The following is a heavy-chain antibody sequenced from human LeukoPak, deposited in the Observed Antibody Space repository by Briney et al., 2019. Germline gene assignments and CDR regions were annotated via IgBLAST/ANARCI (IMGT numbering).Heavy chain of an antibody. D-gene: IGHD6-6*01. V-gene: IGHV1-2*02. CDR3: ARDSSSSFWGPLGYYYMDV. Sequence: ASVKVSCKASGYTFTGYYMHWVRQAPGQGLEWMGWINPNSGGTNYAQKFQGRVTTTRDTSISTAYMELSRLRSDDTAVYYCARDSSSSFWGPLGYYYMDVWGKGTTVTVSS. J-gene: IGHJ6*03. CDR2: INPNSGGT. CDR1: GYTFTGYY.